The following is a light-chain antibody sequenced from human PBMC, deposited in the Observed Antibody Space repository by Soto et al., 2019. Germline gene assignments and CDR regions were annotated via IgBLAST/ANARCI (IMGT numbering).Light chain of an antibody. Sequence: SYELTQPPSVSVSPGQTARITCSGDALPKSFTYWYQQKPGQAPVLVINKDNERPSGIPERFSGSSSGTIVTLTISGVQAEDEADYYCQSADSTGTYVFGAGTKLTVL. V-gene: IGLV3-25*02. CDR3: QSADSTGTYV. J-gene: IGLJ1*01. CDR2: KDN. CDR1: ALPKSF.